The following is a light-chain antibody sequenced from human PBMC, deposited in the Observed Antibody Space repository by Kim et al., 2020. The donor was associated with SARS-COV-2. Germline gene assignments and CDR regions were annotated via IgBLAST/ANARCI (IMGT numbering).Light chain of an antibody. J-gene: IGKJ1*01. CDR3: QKYGSGPRT. Sequence: APVGDRVTITCRAGQDITTSLACYQQSPGEVPKLLIYAASALQSGVPSRFRGSGSGTDFTLAISSLRPEDVGTYYCQKYGSGPRTFGQGTKVDIK. CDR2: AAS. V-gene: IGKV1-27*01. CDR1: QDITTS.